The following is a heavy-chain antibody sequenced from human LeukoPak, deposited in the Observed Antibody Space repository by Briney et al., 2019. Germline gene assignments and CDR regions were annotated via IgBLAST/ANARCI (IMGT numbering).Heavy chain of an antibody. V-gene: IGHV3-21*01. Sequence: PGGSLRLSCAASGFTFSSYSMNWVRQTPGKGLEWVSSISSGSSAIYYADSVKGRFTISRDNAKNSLYLQMNSLRAEDTAVYYCARENTYFDILTAYYSYYFDYWGQGTLVTVSS. CDR3: ARENTYFDILTAYYSYYFDY. J-gene: IGHJ4*02. D-gene: IGHD3-9*01. CDR1: GFTFSSYS. CDR2: ISSGSSAI.